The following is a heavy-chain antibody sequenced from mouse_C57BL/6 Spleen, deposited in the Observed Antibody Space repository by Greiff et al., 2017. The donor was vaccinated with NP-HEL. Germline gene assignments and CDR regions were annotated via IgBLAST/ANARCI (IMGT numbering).Heavy chain of an antibody. CDR2: ISSGSSTI. J-gene: IGHJ1*03. D-gene: IGHD2-1*01. V-gene: IGHV5-17*01. CDR3: ARGGNQGYFDV. CDR1: GFTFSDYG. Sequence: EVKLVESGGGLVKPGGSLKLSCAASGFTFSDYGMHWVRQAPEKGLEWVAYISSGSSTIYYADTVKGRFTISRDNAKNTLFLQMTSLRSEDTAMYYCARGGNQGYFDVWGTGTTVTVSS.